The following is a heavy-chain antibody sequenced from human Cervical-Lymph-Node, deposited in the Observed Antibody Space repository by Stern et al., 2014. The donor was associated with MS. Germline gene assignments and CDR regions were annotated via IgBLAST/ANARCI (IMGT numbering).Heavy chain of an antibody. CDR2: INPVHGRA. CDR3: ARTKTVTTYSGMDV. Sequence: VQLVESGAEVKKPGASVKVSCKASGYTFTDYYLHWVRQDPGQGLEWMGWINPVHGRANSAQKFQGRVTMTRDTAISTAYIELSRLTSDDTAVYYCARTKTVTTYSGMDVWGQGTTVTVSS. CDR1: GYTFTDYY. V-gene: IGHV1-2*02. J-gene: IGHJ6*02. D-gene: IGHD4-17*01.